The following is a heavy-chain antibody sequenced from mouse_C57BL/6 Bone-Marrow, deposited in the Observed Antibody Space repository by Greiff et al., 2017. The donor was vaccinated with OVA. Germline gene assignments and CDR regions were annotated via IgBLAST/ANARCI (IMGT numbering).Heavy chain of an antibody. CDR3: ASPYGLDAMDY. V-gene: IGHV1-82*01. CDR1: GYAFSSSW. CDR2: IYPGDGDT. J-gene: IGHJ4*01. D-gene: IGHD1-1*02. Sequence: QVQLKQSGPELVKPGASVKISCKASGYAFSSSWMNWVKQRPGKGLEWIGRIYPGDGDTNYNGKFKGKATLTADKSSSTAYMQLSSLTSEDSAVYFCASPYGLDAMDYWGQGTSVTVSS.